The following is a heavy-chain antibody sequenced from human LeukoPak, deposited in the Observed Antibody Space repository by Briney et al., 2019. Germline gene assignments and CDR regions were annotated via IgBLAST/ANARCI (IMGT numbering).Heavy chain of an antibody. CDR3: ARAPYGSGRYYFDY. CDR2: IYTSGST. D-gene: IGHD3-10*01. Sequence: SETLSLTCTVSGGSVSSYYWSWIRQPAGKGLEWIGRIYTSGSTNYNPSLKSRVTMSVDTSKNQFSLKLSSVTAADTAVYYCARAPYGSGRYYFDYWGQGTLVTVSS. CDR1: GGSVSSYY. J-gene: IGHJ4*02. V-gene: IGHV4-4*07.